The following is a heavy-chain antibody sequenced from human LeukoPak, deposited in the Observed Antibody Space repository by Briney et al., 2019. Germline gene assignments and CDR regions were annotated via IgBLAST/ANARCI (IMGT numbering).Heavy chain of an antibody. D-gene: IGHD6-19*01. J-gene: IGHJ3*02. Sequence: SETLSLTCAVYGGSFSGYYWSWIRQPPGKGLEWIGEINHSGSTNYNPSLKSRVTISVDMSKNQFSLKLSSVTAADTAVYYCARAPYSSGWSDAFDIWGQGTMVTVSS. V-gene: IGHV4-34*01. CDR2: INHSGST. CDR1: GGSFSGYY. CDR3: ARAPYSSGWSDAFDI.